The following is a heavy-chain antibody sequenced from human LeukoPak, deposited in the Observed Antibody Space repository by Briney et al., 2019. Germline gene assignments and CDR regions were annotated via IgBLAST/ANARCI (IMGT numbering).Heavy chain of an antibody. V-gene: IGHV4-30-2*01. CDR1: GGSISSGSYY. CDR2: IYHSGST. Sequence: RSSETLSLTWTVSGGSISSGSYYWSWIRQPPGKGLEWIGYIYHSGSTYYNPSLKSRVTISVDRSKNQLSLKLSSVTAADTAVYYCARATEDYDFWSGSDYWGQGTLVTVSS. J-gene: IGHJ4*02. CDR3: ARATEDYDFWSGSDY. D-gene: IGHD3-3*01.